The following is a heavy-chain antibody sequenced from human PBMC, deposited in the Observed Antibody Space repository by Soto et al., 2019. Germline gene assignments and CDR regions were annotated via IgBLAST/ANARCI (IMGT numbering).Heavy chain of an antibody. CDR2: IIPIFGTA. CDR3: ARDIGIAAAGRYYYYGMDV. CDR1: GGTFSSYA. J-gene: IGHJ6*02. D-gene: IGHD6-13*01. Sequence: SVKVSCKASGGTFSSYAISWVRQAPGQGLEWMGGIIPIFGTANYAQKFQGRVTITADESTSTAYMELSSLRSEDTAVYYCARDIGIAAAGRYYYYGMDVWGQGTTVTVSS. V-gene: IGHV1-69*13.